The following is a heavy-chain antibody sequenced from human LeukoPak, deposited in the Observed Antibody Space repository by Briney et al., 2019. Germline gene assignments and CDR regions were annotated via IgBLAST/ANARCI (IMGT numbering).Heavy chain of an antibody. D-gene: IGHD2-15*01. CDR2: IYKDGST. Sequence: PGGSLRLSCAASGFAVSNNYMTWVRQAPGKGLEWVSVIYKDGSTYYADSVKGRFTISRHNSKNTVYLQMNSLRAEDTAVYYCARGYCSGRSCYMWYSDYWGQGTLVTVSS. V-gene: IGHV3-53*01. CDR1: GFAVSNNY. CDR3: ARGYCSGRSCYMWYSDY. J-gene: IGHJ4*02.